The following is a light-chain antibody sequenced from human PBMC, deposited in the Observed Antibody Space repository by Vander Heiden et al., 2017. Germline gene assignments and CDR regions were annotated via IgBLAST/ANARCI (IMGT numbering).Light chain of an antibody. CDR1: QGITNS. J-gene: IGKJ4*01. CDR2: AAS. CDR3: QGYNSAPYT. V-gene: IGKV1-27*01. Sequence: DMQMTQSASSLSAAVGDRVTSTCRESQGITNSLAWYQQKAGKVPKLLIYAASTLESGVPSRFSGSGFGTDFTLTGTSLQPEDVATYYCQGYNSAPYTFGGGTRVEI.